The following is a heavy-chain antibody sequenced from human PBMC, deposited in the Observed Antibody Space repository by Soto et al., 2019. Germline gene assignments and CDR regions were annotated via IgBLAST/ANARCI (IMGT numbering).Heavy chain of an antibody. CDR2: MNPNSGNT. Sequence: ASVKVSCKASGYTFTSYDINWVRQATGQGLEWMGWMNPNSGNTGYAQKFQGRVTITRNTSASTAYMELSSLRSEDTAVYYCASNFGYDILTDGMDVWGQGTTVTVSS. D-gene: IGHD3-9*01. CDR1: GYTFTSYD. CDR3: ASNFGYDILTDGMDV. V-gene: IGHV1-8*01. J-gene: IGHJ6*02.